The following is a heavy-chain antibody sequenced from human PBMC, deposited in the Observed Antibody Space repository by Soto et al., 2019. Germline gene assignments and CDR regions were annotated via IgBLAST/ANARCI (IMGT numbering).Heavy chain of an antibody. J-gene: IGHJ4*02. D-gene: IGHD4-17*01. V-gene: IGHV4-59*01. CDR1: GGSISSYY. CDR3: ARLYPDYGDYPRLIDY. CDR2: IYYSGST. Sequence: SETLSLTRTVSGGSISSYYWSWIRQPPGKGLEWIGYIYYSGSTNYNPSLKSRVTISVDTSKNQFSLKLSSVTAADTAVYYCARLYPDYGDYPRLIDYWGQGTLVTVSS.